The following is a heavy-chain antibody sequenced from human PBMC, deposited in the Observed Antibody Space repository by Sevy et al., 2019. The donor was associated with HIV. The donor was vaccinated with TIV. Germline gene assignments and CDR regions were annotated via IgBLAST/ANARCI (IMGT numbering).Heavy chain of an antibody. J-gene: IGHJ3*02. D-gene: IGHD2-15*01. CDR2: INPNSGST. V-gene: IGHV1-2*02. CDR3: ARVFPYCSGGSSYSPYDAFDI. Sequence: ASVKVSCKASGYTFTGHYMHWVRQAPGQGLEWMGWINPNSGSTDYAQKFQGRVTLTRDTSISTAYLELSRLTSDDTAVYYCARVFPYCSGGSSYSPYDAFDIWGQGTMVTFSS. CDR1: GYTFTGHY.